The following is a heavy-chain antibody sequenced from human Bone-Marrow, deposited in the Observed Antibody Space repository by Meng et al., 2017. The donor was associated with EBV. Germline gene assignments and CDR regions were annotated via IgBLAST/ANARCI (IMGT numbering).Heavy chain of an antibody. D-gene: IGHD5-12*01. CDR2: FYYSGST. Sequence: HVHLQKSAPGLVKPAQSLSLTSTVSGASISTYYWSWIRQPPGKGLEWLGFFYYSGSTSYNPSLKSRVTISIDTSKNQFSLKLSSVTAADTAVYYCVRMGGYADHWGQGTLVTVSS. J-gene: IGHJ4*02. CDR3: VRMGGYADH. V-gene: IGHV4-59*01. CDR1: GASISTYY.